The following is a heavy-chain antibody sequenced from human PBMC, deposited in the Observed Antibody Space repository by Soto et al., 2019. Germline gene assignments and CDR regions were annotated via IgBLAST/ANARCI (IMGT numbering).Heavy chain of an antibody. D-gene: IGHD5-12*01. CDR1: RDSIRSSNW. V-gene: IGHV4-4*02. J-gene: IGHJ5*02. Sequence: QVQLQESGPGLVEPSGTLSLTCAVSRDSIRSSNWWSWVRQPPGKGLEWIGEIFPSGSSNYNPSPMSRVTISPDKSKNQFSPSLYSGTGADTAVYYCARRATAELPSNWFDPWGQGTLVIVSS. CDR2: IFPSGSS. CDR3: ARRATAELPSNWFDP.